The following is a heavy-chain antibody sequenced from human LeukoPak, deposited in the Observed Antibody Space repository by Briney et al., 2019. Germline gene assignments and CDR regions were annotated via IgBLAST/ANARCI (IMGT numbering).Heavy chain of an antibody. D-gene: IGHD2-2*01. CDR2: IYYSGST. CDR1: GDSITNYY. CDR3: ARYCSSTSCYMDV. V-gene: IGHV4-59*08. Sequence: SETLSLTCTVSGDSITNYYWSWIRQPPGKGLEWIGYIYYSGSTNYNPSLKSRVTISIDTSKNQFSLKLSSVTAADTAVFYCARYCSSTSCYMDVWGKGTTVTVSS. J-gene: IGHJ6*03.